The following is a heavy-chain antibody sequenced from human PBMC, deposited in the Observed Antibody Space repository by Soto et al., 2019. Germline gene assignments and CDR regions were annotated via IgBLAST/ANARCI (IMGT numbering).Heavy chain of an antibody. Sequence: EVQLLESGGGLVQPGGSLRLSCAASGFTFSSYAMRWVRQAPVKGLEWVSAISGSGGSTYYADSVKGRFTISRDNSKVVLYLQMNGLSAVDTAVYYCARRGSGSYYDDWGQGTLVTVSS. V-gene: IGHV3-23*01. J-gene: IGHJ4*02. D-gene: IGHD1-26*01. CDR3: ARRGSGSYYDD. CDR2: ISGSGGST. CDR1: GFTFSSYA.